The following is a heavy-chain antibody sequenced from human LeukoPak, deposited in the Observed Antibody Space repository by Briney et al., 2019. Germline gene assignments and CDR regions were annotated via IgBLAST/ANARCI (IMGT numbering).Heavy chain of an antibody. CDR3: ARLFSAAAGNRGH. D-gene: IGHD6-13*01. Sequence: SETLSLTCIVSGDSISSSNYYWGWIRQPSGKGLEWIGNIYYSGSTYLNPSLKSRVTLSADTSKNQFSLKLSSVTAADTAVYYCARLFSAAAGNRGHWGQGTLVTVSS. CDR1: GDSISSSNYY. J-gene: IGHJ4*02. V-gene: IGHV4-39*01. CDR2: IYYSGST.